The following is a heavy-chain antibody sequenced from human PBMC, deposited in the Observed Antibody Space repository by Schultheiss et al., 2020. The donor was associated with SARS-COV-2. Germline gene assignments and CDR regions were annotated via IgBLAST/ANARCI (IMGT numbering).Heavy chain of an antibody. D-gene: IGHD2-2*01. J-gene: IGHJ6*03. CDR2: IYYSGST. Sequence: SETLSLTCTVSGGSISSYYWSWIRQPPGKGLEWIGYIYYSGSTNYNPSLKSRVTISVDTSKNQFSLKLSSVTAADTAVYYCARYCSSTSLSDPRRYMDVWGKGTTVTVSS. CDR3: ARYCSSTSLSDPRRYMDV. V-gene: IGHV4-59*01. CDR1: GGSISSYY.